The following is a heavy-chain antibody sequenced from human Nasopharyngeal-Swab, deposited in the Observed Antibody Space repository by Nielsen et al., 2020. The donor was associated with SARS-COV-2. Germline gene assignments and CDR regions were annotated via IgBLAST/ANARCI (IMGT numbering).Heavy chain of an antibody. Sequence: WIRQPPGKGMEWIGEMNHRGSTNYNPSLKSRVTISVDTSKNQFSLKLSSVTAADTAVHYCARGQGPRHYYDSIGYYYDVLGRRHYFDYWGQGTLVTVSS. CDR3: ARGQGPRHYYDSIGYYYDVLGRRHYFDY. V-gene: IGHV4-34*01. D-gene: IGHD3-22*01. J-gene: IGHJ4*02. CDR2: MNHRGST.